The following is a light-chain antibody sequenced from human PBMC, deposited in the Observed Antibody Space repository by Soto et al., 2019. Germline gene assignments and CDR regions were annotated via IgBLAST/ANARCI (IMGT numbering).Light chain of an antibody. CDR1: QRVSTKS. J-gene: IGKJ4*01. CDR2: GAS. V-gene: IGKV3-20*01. CDR3: QQYGSSVLT. Sequence: IGLTQSADTLSLSPGERATLSCRGSQRVSTKSLAWYQQRPGQAPRPLIYGASNRATGTPARFSGSGSGTDFTLIISRLEPEDFAVYYCQQYGSSVLTFGGGTKVDIK.